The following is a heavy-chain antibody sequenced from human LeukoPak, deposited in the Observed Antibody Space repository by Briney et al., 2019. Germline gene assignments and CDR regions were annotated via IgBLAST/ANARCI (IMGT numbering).Heavy chain of an antibody. CDR2: IYYSGNT. Sequence: SETLSLTCTVSGGSISSSSYYWGWFRQPPGKGLEWIGTIYYSGNTYYNPSLDSRATISVDASKTQFSLKLRSVTAADTAVYHCARRAAHGGWRFDYWGQGTLVTVSS. CDR1: GGSISSSSYY. D-gene: IGHD6-19*01. CDR3: ARRAAHGGWRFDY. J-gene: IGHJ4*02. V-gene: IGHV4-39*01.